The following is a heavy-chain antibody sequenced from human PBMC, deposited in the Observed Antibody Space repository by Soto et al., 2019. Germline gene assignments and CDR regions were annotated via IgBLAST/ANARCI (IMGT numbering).Heavy chain of an antibody. CDR2: IYYTGNT. D-gene: IGHD3-22*01. J-gene: IGHJ4*01. V-gene: IGHV4-30-4*01. CDR3: SRATSDSSTYYPDY. Sequence: SETLSLTCTVSGASISGGDYYWTWIRQPPGKGLEWIGSIYYTGNTYSNPSLESRLSISVDPSNNQFALRLTSVTAPDTAIYYCSRATSDSSTYYPDYWRHGTLVTVS. CDR1: GASISGGDYY.